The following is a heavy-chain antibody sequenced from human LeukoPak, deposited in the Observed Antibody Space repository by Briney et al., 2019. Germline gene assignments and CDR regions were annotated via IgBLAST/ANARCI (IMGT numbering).Heavy chain of an antibody. CDR1: GFTFGDYA. D-gene: IGHD5-24*01. V-gene: IGHV3-9*01. CDR3: AKDIYGDGYSGGFDY. CDR2: ISWNSGSI. Sequence: GGSLRLSCAVSGFTFGDYAMYWVRQAPGKGLEWVSGISWNSGSIGYADSVKGRFTISRGSAKNSLYLQMNSLRAEDTALYYCAKDIYGDGYSGGFDYWGQGTLVTVSS. J-gene: IGHJ4*02.